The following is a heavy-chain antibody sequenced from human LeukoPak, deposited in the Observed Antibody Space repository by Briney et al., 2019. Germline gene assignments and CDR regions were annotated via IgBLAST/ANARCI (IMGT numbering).Heavy chain of an antibody. Sequence: ASVKVSCKASGYTFTGYYMHWVRQAPGQGLEWMGWINPNSGGTNYAQKFQGRVTITRNTSISTAYMELSSLRSEDTAVYYCASGYSYGSFDYWGQGTLVTVSS. J-gene: IGHJ4*02. CDR2: INPNSGGT. V-gene: IGHV1-2*02. D-gene: IGHD5-18*01. CDR1: GYTFTGYY. CDR3: ASGYSYGSFDY.